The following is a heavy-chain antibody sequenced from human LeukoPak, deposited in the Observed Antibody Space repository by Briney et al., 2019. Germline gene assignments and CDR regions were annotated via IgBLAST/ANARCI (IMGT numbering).Heavy chain of an antibody. D-gene: IGHD6-13*01. CDR3: ARSGHSSSWYREYYFDY. Sequence: PSETLSLTCTVSGGSISSYYWSWIRQPPGKGLEWIGYIYYSGSTNYNPSLKSRVTISEDTSKNQFSLKLSSVTAADTAVYYCARSGHSSSWYREYYFDYWGQGTLVTVSS. CDR1: GGSISSYY. CDR2: IYYSGST. J-gene: IGHJ4*02. V-gene: IGHV4-59*01.